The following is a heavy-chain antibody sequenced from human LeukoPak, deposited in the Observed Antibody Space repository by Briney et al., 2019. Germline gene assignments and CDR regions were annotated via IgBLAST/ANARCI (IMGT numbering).Heavy chain of an antibody. CDR2: IIVCSGRT. Sequence: ASVNVSCKASGFTFINSAIQWVRQARGHRLEWIGWIIVCSGRTHYAQNPQERLTITRDMSTNTAYMELSSLRSEDTAVYYCAAELYSGTYGRCCSFAFWGQGTPVTVSS. CDR1: GFTFINSA. D-gene: IGHD1-26*01. V-gene: IGHV1-58*02. CDR3: AAELYSGTYGRCCSFAF. J-gene: IGHJ4*02.